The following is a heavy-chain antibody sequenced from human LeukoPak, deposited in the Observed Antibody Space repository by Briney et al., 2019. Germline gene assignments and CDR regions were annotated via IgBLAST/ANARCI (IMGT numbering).Heavy chain of an antibody. CDR3: ARDNGDVVAPLLDV. D-gene: IGHD2-21*01. V-gene: IGHV3-21*01. CDR2: ITSSSAYI. J-gene: IGHJ6*04. CDR1: GFTFSSYA. Sequence: GGSLRLSCAASGFTFSSYAMTWVRQAPGKGLEWVSSITSSSAYIYYADSVQGRFSISRDDAKNSLYLQMNSLRAEDTARYYCARDNGDVVAPLLDVWGKGTTVTISS.